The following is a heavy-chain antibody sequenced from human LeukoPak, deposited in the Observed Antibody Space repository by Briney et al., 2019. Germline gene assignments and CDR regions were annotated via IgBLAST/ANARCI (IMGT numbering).Heavy chain of an antibody. V-gene: IGHV3-73*01. CDR1: GFTFSVSA. CDR3: TYTSSSGVAY. CDR2: IRNKANNYAT. D-gene: IGHD6-6*01. J-gene: IGHJ4*02. Sequence: PGGSLRLSCAASGFTFSVSAMYWVRQASGKGLEWVGRIRNKANNYATAYAASLKGRFTISRDDSKNTAYLQMNSLETEDTAMYYCTYTSSSGVAYWGQGTLVTVSS.